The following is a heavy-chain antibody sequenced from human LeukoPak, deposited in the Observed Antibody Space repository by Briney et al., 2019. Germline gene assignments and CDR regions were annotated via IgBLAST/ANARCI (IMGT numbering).Heavy chain of an antibody. CDR1: GGSFSGYY. CDR2: INHSGST. Sequence: SETLSLTCAVYGGSFSGYYWSWIRQPPGKGLEWIGEINHSGSTNYNPSLKSRVTISVDTSKNQFSLKLSSVTAADTAVYYCARDYYGSGSYYNVVSYGMDVWGQGTTVTVSS. J-gene: IGHJ6*02. CDR3: ARDYYGSGSYYNVVSYGMDV. V-gene: IGHV4-34*01. D-gene: IGHD3-10*01.